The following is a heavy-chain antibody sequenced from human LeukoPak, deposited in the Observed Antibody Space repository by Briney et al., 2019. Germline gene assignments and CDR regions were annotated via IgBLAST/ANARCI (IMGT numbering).Heavy chain of an antibody. Sequence: GGSLRLSCAASGFTFSNAWMSWVRQAPGKGLEWVGRIKGKTDGGTTDYAAPVKGRFTISRDDLKNTLYLQMNSLKTEDTAVYYCTTSWGPFDYWGQGTLVTVSS. CDR3: TTSWGPFDY. J-gene: IGHJ4*02. V-gene: IGHV3-15*01. CDR1: GFTFSNAW. D-gene: IGHD1-26*01. CDR2: IKGKTDGGTT.